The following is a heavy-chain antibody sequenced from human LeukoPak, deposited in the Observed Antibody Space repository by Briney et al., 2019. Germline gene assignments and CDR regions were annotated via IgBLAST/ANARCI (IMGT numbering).Heavy chain of an antibody. J-gene: IGHJ4*02. CDR2: IVGSGGTT. Sequence: GGSLRLSCAASGFTFSSYAMTWVRQAPGKGLEWVSGIVGSGGTTYYADSVKGRFTISRDKSKNTLYLQMNSLRAEDTAVYYCAKDSSGSGNYYNPFAYWGQGTLVTVSS. D-gene: IGHD3-10*01. CDR3: AKDSSGSGNYYNPFAY. CDR1: GFTFSSYA. V-gene: IGHV3-23*01.